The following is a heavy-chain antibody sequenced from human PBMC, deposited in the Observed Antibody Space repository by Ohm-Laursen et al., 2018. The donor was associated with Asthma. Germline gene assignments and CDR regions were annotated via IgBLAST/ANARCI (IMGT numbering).Heavy chain of an antibody. CDR2: GGSYYDGGLK. D-gene: IGHD3-3*01. CDR1: GFTFGDYA. CDR3: ARDVMEWYLPAFDF. J-gene: IGHJ4*02. V-gene: IGHV3-30-3*01. Sequence: SSLRLSCTASGFTFGDYAMSWVRQAPGKGLEWVAVGGSYYDGGLKYYADSVNGRFTVSRDDSKNTLYLQMNSLRPDDTAVYYCARDVMEWYLPAFDFWGQGTLVAVSS.